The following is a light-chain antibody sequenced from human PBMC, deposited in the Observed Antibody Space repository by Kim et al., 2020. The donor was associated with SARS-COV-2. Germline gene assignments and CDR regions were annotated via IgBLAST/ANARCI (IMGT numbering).Light chain of an antibody. J-gene: IGLJ3*02. CDR1: TPDVCSYDY. CDR2: DLP. V-gene: IGLV2-14*03. CDR3: SSFTTTPARV. Sequence: SLTLSSTRTTPDVCSYDYLSWYHQFPGNAPNLIISDLPLRPSGVSDRFSGSNSGNTASLTISALQADDEADYYCSSFTTTPARVFGGGTRVTV.